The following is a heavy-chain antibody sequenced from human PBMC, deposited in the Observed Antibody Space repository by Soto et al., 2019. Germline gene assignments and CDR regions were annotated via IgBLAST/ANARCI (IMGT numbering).Heavy chain of an antibody. CDR2: IYHSGSI. Sequence: PSETLSLTCAVSSGSISSTNWWSWVRQSPGKGLEWIGEIYHSGSINYNPSLKSRVTMSVDKSKNQFSLKLSSVTAADTAVYYCARDCSSSSCYGRAFDVWGQGTMVTV. CDR3: ARDCSSSSCYGRAFDV. D-gene: IGHD2-2*01. V-gene: IGHV4-4*02. CDR1: SGSISSTNW. J-gene: IGHJ3*01.